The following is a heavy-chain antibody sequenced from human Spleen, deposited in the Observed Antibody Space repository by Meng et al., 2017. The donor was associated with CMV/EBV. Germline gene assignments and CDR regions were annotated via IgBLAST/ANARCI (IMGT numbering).Heavy chain of an antibody. Sequence: SGSTFTGYFMNWVRQAPGQGLEWMGWVNANSGAKDYAQKFQGRVTMTRDTSISTAYMELSRLRSDDTAVYYCARGYCSGASCYIDDWGQGTLVTVSS. CDR1: GSTFTGYF. CDR2: VNANSGAK. CDR3: ARGYCSGASCYIDD. J-gene: IGHJ4*02. V-gene: IGHV1-2*02. D-gene: IGHD2-2*02.